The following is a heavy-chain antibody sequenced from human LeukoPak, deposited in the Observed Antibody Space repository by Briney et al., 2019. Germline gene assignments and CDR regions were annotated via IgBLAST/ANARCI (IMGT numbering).Heavy chain of an antibody. CDR1: GGSISSYY. CDR2: ISSGGGDL. Sequence: LSLTCTVSGGSISSYYWSWIRQAPGKGLEWVSYISSGGGDLWYADSVKGRFTMSRDNARNSLYLQMNSLRAEDTAVYYCAREQLREYGNIDYCGQGTLVTVSS. CDR3: AREQLREYGNIDY. D-gene: IGHD4/OR15-4a*01. J-gene: IGHJ4*02. V-gene: IGHV3-11*01.